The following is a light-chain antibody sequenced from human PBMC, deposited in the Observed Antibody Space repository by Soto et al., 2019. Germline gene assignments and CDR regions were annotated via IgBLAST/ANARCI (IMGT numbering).Light chain of an antibody. CDR2: DVS. CDR1: SSDVGGYNF. J-gene: IGLJ3*02. V-gene: IGLV2-14*01. CDR3: SSYASSSTVV. Sequence: QSALTQPASVSGSPGQSITISCTGSSSDVGGYNFVSWYQQHPGKAPQLMISDVSNRPSGVSNRFSGSKSGNTASLTISGLQAEDEADYYCSSYASSSTVVFGGGTKLTVL.